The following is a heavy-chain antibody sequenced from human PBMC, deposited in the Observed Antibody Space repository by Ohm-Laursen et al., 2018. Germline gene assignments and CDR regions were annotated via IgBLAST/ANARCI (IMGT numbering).Heavy chain of an antibody. CDR1: GFTVSSIY. CDR3: AKDVVVVTVGALNWYFDL. D-gene: IGHD2-21*02. J-gene: IGHJ2*01. V-gene: IGHV3-53*01. CDR2: IYSGGST. Sequence: GSLRLSCAASGFTVSSIYMSWVRQAPGKGLEWVSVIYSGGSTYYADSVKGRFTISKDNSKNTLYLQMNRLRAEDTAVYFCAKDVVVVTVGALNWYFDLWGRGTLVTVSS.